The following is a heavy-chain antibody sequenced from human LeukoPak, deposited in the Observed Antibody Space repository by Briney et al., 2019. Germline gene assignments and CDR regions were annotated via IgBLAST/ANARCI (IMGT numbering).Heavy chain of an antibody. CDR2: INPNSGGT. V-gene: IGHV1-2*02. CDR3: ARGSPKSYYDSKGSQDAFDI. CDR1: GYTFTGYY. D-gene: IGHD3-22*01. Sequence: EASVKVSCKASGYTFTGYYMHWVRQAPGQGLEWMGWINPNSGGTNYAQKFQGRVTMTRDTSISTAYMELSRLRSDDTAVYYCARGSPKSYYDSKGSQDAFDIWGQGTMVTVSS. J-gene: IGHJ3*02.